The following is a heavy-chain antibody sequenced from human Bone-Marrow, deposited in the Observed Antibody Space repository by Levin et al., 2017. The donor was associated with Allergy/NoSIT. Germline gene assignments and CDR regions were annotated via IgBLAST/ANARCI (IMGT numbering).Heavy chain of an antibody. CDR1: GFTFRFYS. CDR3: VRDQGLILDQ. CDR2: IGLNTNDK. Sequence: AGGSLRLSCAASGFTFRFYSMNWVRQAPGKGLEWVSSIGLNTNDKYYADSVTGRFTISRDNAMNSLYLQMNSLRDEDTAIYYCVRDQGLILDQWGQGTLVSISS. J-gene: IGHJ4*02. D-gene: IGHD3/OR15-3a*01. V-gene: IGHV3-21*01.